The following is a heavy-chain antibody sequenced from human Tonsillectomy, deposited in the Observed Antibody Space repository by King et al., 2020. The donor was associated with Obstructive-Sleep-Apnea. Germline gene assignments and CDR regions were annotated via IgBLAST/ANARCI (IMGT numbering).Heavy chain of an antibody. V-gene: IGHV3-30*04. Sequence: VQLVESGGGVVQPGRSLRLSCAASGFTFSSYAMHWVRQAPGKGLEWVAVISYDVSNKYYADSVKGRLTISRDNSKNTLYLQMNSLRAEDTAVYYCARDFGYGSGSSGPWGQGTLVTVSS. J-gene: IGHJ5*02. CDR3: ARDFGYGSGSSGP. CDR1: GFTFSSYA. D-gene: IGHD3-10*01. CDR2: ISYDVSNK.